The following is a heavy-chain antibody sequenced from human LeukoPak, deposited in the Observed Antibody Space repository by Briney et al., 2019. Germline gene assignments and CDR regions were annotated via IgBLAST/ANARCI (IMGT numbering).Heavy chain of an antibody. Sequence: ASVKVSCKVSGYTLTELSMHWVRQAPGQGLEWMGWISTYNGNTNYAQKVQGRVTMTTDTSTSTAYMELRSLRSDDTAVYYCARDYSSGWPNFDYWGQGTLVAVSS. J-gene: IGHJ4*02. CDR2: ISTYNGNT. V-gene: IGHV1-18*01. CDR3: ARDYSSGWPNFDY. CDR1: GYTLTELS. D-gene: IGHD6-19*01.